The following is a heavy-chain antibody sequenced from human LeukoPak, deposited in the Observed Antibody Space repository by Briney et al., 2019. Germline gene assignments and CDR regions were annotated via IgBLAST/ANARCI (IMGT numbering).Heavy chain of an antibody. CDR1: GFTFSSYG. Sequence: GGSLRLSCAASGFTFSSYGMHWVRQAPGKGLEWVAFIRYDGSNKYYADSVKGRFTISRDNAKNSLYLQMNSLRAEDTAVYYCASGSSARWYFDYWGQGTLVTVSS. CDR2: IRYDGSNK. V-gene: IGHV3-30*02. J-gene: IGHJ4*02. D-gene: IGHD3-10*01. CDR3: ASGSSARWYFDY.